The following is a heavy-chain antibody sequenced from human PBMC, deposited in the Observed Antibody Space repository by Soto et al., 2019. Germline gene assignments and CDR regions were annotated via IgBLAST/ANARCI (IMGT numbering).Heavy chain of an antibody. CDR3: ARAIAAREAY. CDR1: GFTLSNYW. CDR2: IKQDGSVK. Sequence: GGSLRLSCAASGFTLSNYWMSWVRQAPGKGLEWVANIKQDGSVKYYVDSVKGRFTISRDNAKNSLYLQMNSLRVEDTALYYCARAIAAREAYWGQGTLVTVSS. J-gene: IGHJ4*02. V-gene: IGHV3-7*01. D-gene: IGHD6-6*01.